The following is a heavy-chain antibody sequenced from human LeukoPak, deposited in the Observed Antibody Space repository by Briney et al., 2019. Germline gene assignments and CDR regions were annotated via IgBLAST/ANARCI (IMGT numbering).Heavy chain of an antibody. J-gene: IGHJ4*02. CDR1: GGAFSGYY. CDR3: ARTRGMSY. CDR2: INHSGST. V-gene: IGHV4-34*01. Sequence: KPSETLSLTFAVHGGAFSGYYWGWVRQPPGKGLEWIGEINHSGSTNYNPSLKSRVTISVDTSKNQFSLKLSSVTAADTAVYYCARTRGMSYWGQGTLVTVSS. D-gene: IGHD3-16*01.